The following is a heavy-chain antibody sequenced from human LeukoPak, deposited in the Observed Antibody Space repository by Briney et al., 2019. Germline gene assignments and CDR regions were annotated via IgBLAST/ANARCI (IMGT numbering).Heavy chain of an antibody. D-gene: IGHD3-10*01. Sequence: GGSLRLSCAASGFPFDDYIMHWVRQAPGKGLEWVSGISWNSGTFGYADSVKGRLTISRDNAKKSLYLQMNSLRAEDTALYYCAKDPVRAVIMGNYYYGMDVWGQWITVTVSS. V-gene: IGHV3-9*01. CDR1: GFPFDDYI. CDR3: AKDPVRAVIMGNYYYGMDV. CDR2: ISWNSGTF. J-gene: IGHJ6*02.